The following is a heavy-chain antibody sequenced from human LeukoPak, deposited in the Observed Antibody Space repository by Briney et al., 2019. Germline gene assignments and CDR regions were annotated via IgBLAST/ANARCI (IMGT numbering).Heavy chain of an antibody. CDR3: ARVRVGATMNWFDP. V-gene: IGHV1-69*06. Sequence: ASVKVSCKASGYTFTSYGISWVRQAPGQGLEWMGGIIPIFGTANYAQKFQGRVTITADKSTSTAYMELSSLRSEDTAVYYCARVRVGATMNWFDPWGQGTLVTVSS. J-gene: IGHJ5*02. CDR2: IIPIFGTA. CDR1: GYTFTSYG. D-gene: IGHD1-26*01.